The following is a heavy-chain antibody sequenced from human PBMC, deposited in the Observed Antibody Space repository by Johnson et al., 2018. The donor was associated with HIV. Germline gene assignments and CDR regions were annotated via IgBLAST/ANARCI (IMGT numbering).Heavy chain of an antibody. D-gene: IGHD4/OR15-4a*01. J-gene: IGHJ3*02. CDR1: GFTFDHYA. CDR3: ARWSYTLRAFDI. Sequence: VLLVESGGGLVQPGRSLRLSCAASGFTFDHYAMHWVRQGPGKGLEWVAGIGWAGFTIGYVDSVKGRFTISRDDATNSLYLQMHSLRTEDTALYYCARWSYTLRAFDIWGQGTMVTVSS. CDR2: IGWAGFTI. V-gene: IGHV3-9*01.